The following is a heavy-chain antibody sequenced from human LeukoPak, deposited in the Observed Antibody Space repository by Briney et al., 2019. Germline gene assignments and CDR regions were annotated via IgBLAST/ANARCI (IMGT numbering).Heavy chain of an antibody. CDR1: GFTFSTYW. Sequence: PGGSLRLSCAASGFTFSTYWMHWVRHAPGKGLEWVSGISWNSGSIGYADSVKGRFTISRDNAKNSLYLQMNSLRAEDTALYSCAKGYSYGKSDYWGQGTLVTVSS. J-gene: IGHJ4*02. CDR2: ISWNSGSI. V-gene: IGHV3-9*01. CDR3: AKGYSYGKSDY. D-gene: IGHD5-18*01.